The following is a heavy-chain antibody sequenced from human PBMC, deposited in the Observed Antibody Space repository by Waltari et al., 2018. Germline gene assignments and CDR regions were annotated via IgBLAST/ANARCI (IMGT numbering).Heavy chain of an antibody. J-gene: IGHJ4*02. CDR1: GGSISSSSYY. V-gene: IGHV4-39*01. D-gene: IGHD5-18*01. CDR3: ARHCGYSYGCSFDY. Sequence: QLQLQESGPGLVKPSETLSLTCTVSGGSISSSSYYWGWIRQPPGKGLEWIGSIYYSGSTYYNPALKSRVTISVDTSKNQFSLKLSSVTAADTAVYYFARHCGYSYGCSFDYWGQGTLVTVSS. CDR2: IYYSGST.